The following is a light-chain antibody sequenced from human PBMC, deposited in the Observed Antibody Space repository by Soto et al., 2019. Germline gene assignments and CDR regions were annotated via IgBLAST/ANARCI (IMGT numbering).Light chain of an antibody. V-gene: IGKV3-15*01. Sequence: EIMLTQSPATLSLSPGERAALSCRASQSVSTYLAWYQQKPGQAPRLLIYGASTRATGIPARFSGSGSGTEFTLTISSLQSADFAVYYCQHYNNWPPWTFGQGTKVDI. CDR1: QSVSTY. CDR2: GAS. J-gene: IGKJ1*01. CDR3: QHYNNWPPWT.